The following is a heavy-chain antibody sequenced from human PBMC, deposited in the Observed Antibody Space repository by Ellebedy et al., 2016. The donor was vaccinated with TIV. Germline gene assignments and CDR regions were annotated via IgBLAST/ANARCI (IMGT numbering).Heavy chain of an antibody. CDR3: ARDPGSGWYFDY. V-gene: IGHV3-7*01. Sequence: GESLKISCAASGFTFSIYAMSWVRQAPGKGLEWVANINQDGREKNCVDSVKGRFTISRDNAKNSLYLQMNSLRAEDTAVYYCARDPGSGWYFDYWGQGTLVTVSS. J-gene: IGHJ4*02. CDR2: INQDGREK. D-gene: IGHD6-19*01. CDR1: GFTFSIYA.